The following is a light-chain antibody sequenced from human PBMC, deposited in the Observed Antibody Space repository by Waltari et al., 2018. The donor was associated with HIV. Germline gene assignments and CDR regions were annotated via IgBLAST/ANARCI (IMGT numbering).Light chain of an antibody. CDR2: NNN. CDR3: AAWDDSLNAHVL. J-gene: IGLJ2*01. CDR1: NSNIGRNT. V-gene: IGLV1-44*01. Sequence: QSVLTQPPSASGTPGPRATLSCSGRNSNIGRNTVNWYQQHPGTAPKLLIYNNNQRPAGVSDRFSGSKSGTSASLAISGLQSEDEADYYCAAWDDSLNAHVLFGGGTKLTVL.